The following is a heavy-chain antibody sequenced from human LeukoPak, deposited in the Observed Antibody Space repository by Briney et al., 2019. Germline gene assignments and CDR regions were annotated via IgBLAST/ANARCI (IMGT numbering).Heavy chain of an antibody. V-gene: IGHV1-2*02. D-gene: IGHD6-13*01. CDR1: GYTFTGYY. Sequence: ASVKVSCKASGYTFTGYYMHWVRQAPGQGLEWMGWINPNSSGTNYAQKFQGRVTMTRDTSISTAYMELSRLRSDDTAVYYCARVFIAAAGTDYWGQGTLVTVSS. CDR3: ARVFIAAAGTDY. J-gene: IGHJ4*02. CDR2: INPNSSGT.